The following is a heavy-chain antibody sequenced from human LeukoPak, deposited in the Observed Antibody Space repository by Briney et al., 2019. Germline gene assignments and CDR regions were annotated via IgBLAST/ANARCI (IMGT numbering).Heavy chain of an antibody. CDR2: ISGIGGST. CDR1: GFTFSSYG. Sequence: GGSLRLSGAASGFTFSSYGMSGVRQSPGKGREWVSAISGIGGSTYYADSVKGRFTISRDNSKDTLYLQRNSLRAEDTAFYYCEKTGWLGDESHFEYWGQGTLVPVSS. J-gene: IGHJ4*02. V-gene: IGHV3-23*01. D-gene: IGHD3-10*01. CDR3: EKTGWLGDESHFEY.